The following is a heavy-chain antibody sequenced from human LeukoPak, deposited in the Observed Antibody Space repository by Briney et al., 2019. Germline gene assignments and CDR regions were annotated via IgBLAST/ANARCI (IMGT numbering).Heavy chain of an antibody. CDR1: GGSISSGGYS. CDR3: ARGVPARWYYDSSGYYYFDY. J-gene: IGHJ4*02. V-gene: IGHV4-30-2*01. CDR2: IYHSGST. Sequence: SETLSLTCAVSGGSISSGGYSWSWIRQPPGKGLEGIGYIYHSGSTYYNPSLKSRVTISVDRSKNQFSLKLSSVTAADTAVYYCARGVPARWYYDSSGYYYFDYWGQGTLVTVSS. D-gene: IGHD3-22*01.